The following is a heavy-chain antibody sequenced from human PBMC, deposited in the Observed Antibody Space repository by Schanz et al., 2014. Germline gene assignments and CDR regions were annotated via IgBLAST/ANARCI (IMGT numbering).Heavy chain of an antibody. D-gene: IGHD6-13*01. Sequence: EVQLVESGGGWVQPGGSLRLSCVASGFAFSSFAMSWVRQAPGKGLEWVSAISGSGGSTYYADSVKGRFTISRDNSKNTLYLQMNSLRAGDAAVYYCARGLIAAAGGAFDYWGQGTLVAVSA. CDR3: ARGLIAAAGGAFDY. CDR2: ISGSGGST. J-gene: IGHJ4*02. CDR1: GFAFSSFA. V-gene: IGHV3-23*04.